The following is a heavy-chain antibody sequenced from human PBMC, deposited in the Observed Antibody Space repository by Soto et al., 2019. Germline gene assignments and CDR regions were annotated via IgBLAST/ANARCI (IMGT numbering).Heavy chain of an antibody. CDR3: ARACGGSCYGSFDY. D-gene: IGHD2-15*01. Sequence: ASVKVSCKASGYSFTSYDINWVRQATGQGLEWIGWMNPNSGNTAYAQKFQGRVTMTRDTSISTAYLDLSSLRSEDTAVYYCARACGGSCYGSFDYWGQGKLVTVSS. CDR2: MNPNSGNT. CDR1: GYSFTSYD. J-gene: IGHJ4*02. V-gene: IGHV1-8*01.